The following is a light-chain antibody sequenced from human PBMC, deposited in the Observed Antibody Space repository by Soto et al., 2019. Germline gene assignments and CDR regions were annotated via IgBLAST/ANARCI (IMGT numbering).Light chain of an antibody. J-gene: IGKJ1*01. CDR2: DAF. CDR3: RQYSAYSSWT. V-gene: IGKV1-5*01. CDR1: QTITKL. Sequence: DIQMTQSPSTLSASLGDTVTITCRASQTITKLLSWYQHKPGKAPNLLIYDAFNLQSGVPSRFSGSGYGTEFTLTISSLQPDDSATYYCRQYSAYSSWTFGQGTKVDIK.